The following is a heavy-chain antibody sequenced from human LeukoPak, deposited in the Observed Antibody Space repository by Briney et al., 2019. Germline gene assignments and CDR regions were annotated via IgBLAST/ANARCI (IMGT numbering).Heavy chain of an antibody. CDR1: GFTLSSYA. CDR3: VKDRLTSMIVVADAFDI. J-gene: IGHJ3*02. V-gene: IGHV3-64D*06. Sequence: PGGSLRLSRSASGFTLSSYAMHWVRQAPGKGLEYVSAISSNGGSTYYADSVKGRFTISRDNSKNTLYLQMSSLRAEDTAVYYCVKDRLTSMIVVADAFDIWGQGTMVTVSS. CDR2: ISSNGGST. D-gene: IGHD3-22*01.